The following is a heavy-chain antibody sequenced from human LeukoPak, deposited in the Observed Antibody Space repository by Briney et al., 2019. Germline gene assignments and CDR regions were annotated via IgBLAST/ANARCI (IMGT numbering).Heavy chain of an antibody. CDR2: IYYSGST. CDR1: GGSISSYY. CDR3: ARHANGYSSSWHDY. V-gene: IGHV4-59*08. D-gene: IGHD6-13*01. Sequence: PSETLSLTCTVSGGSISSYYWNWIRQSPESGLEWIGYIYYSGSTNYNPSLKSRVTTSVDTSKNQFSLKLSSVTAADTAVYYCARHANGYSSSWHDYWGQGTLVTVS. J-gene: IGHJ4*02.